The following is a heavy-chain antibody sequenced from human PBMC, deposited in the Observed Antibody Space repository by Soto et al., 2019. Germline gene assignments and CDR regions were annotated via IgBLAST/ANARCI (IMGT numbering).Heavy chain of an antibody. CDR2: IKQDGSEK. CDR1: GFTFSSYW. CDR3: ARGRRVTNFYYYYYMDV. V-gene: IGHV3-7*01. Sequence: GGSLRLSCAASGFTFSSYWMSWVRQAPGKGLEWVANIKQDGSEKYYVDSVKGRFTISRDNAKNSLYLQMNSLRAEDTAVYYCARGRRVTNFYYYYYMDVWGKGTTVTVSS. J-gene: IGHJ6*03. D-gene: IGHD5-18*01.